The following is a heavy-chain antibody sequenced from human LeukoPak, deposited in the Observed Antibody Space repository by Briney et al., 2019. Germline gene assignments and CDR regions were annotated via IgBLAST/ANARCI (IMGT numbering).Heavy chain of an antibody. D-gene: IGHD5-24*01. J-gene: IGHJ4*02. CDR3: ARGQRWLQLDY. V-gene: IGHV1-2*02. CDR2: INPNSGGT. CDR1: GYTLTDYY. Sequence: GASVKVSCKPSGYTLTDYYMHWVRQAPGQGLEWMGSINPNSGGTNYAQKFQGRVTMTRDTSISTAYMELSRLRSDDTAVYYCARGQRWLQLDYWGQGTLVTVSS.